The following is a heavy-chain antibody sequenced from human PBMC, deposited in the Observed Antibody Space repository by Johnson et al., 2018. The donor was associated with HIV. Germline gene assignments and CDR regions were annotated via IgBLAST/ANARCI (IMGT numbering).Heavy chain of an antibody. CDR2: ISHDGGTQ. Sequence: QVQLVESGGGVVQPGKSLRLSCVASGFTFSSYGVHWVRQGPGKGLDWVTFISHDGGTQYSADSVKGRFTVSRDNSKNAVYLQMNSLGAGDTAVYYCAKDQHGPLVPTVMRDDAFDIWGQGTMVTVSS. CDR3: AKDQHGPLVPTVMRDDAFDI. D-gene: IGHD5-12*01. J-gene: IGHJ3*02. CDR1: GFTFSSYG. V-gene: IGHV3-30*18.